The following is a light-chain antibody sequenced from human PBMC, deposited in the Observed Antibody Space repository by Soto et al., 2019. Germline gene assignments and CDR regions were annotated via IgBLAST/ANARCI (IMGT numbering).Light chain of an antibody. CDR1: QTISSY. V-gene: IGKV1-39*01. J-gene: IGKJ1*01. CDR3: QQSYNTPRT. CDR2: AAS. Sequence: DIQMTQSPSSLSASVGDRVTITCRASQTISSYLNWYQQKPGKAPKLLIYAASSLQSGVPSRFSGSGSGTDFTLTISSLLPEDFATYYCQQSYNTPRTFGQGTKVDIK.